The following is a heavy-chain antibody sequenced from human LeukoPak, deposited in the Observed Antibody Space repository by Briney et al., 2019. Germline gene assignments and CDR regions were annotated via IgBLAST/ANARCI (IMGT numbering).Heavy chain of an antibody. CDR1: GFAFSSYA. V-gene: IGHV3-23*01. D-gene: IGHD2-15*01. J-gene: IGHJ4*02. Sequence: PGGSLRLSCAASGFAFSSYAMSWVRQAPGKGLEWVSAISGSGGSTYYADSVKGRFTISRDNSKNTLYLQMNSLRAEDTAVYYCAKRPGRLYYFDYWGQGTLVTVSS. CDR3: AKRPGRLYYFDY. CDR2: ISGSGGST.